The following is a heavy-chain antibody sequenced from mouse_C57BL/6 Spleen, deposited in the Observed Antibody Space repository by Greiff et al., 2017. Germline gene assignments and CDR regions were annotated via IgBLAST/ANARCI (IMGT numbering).Heavy chain of an antibody. CDR1: GYTFTSYW. CDR2: IDPNSGGT. V-gene: IGHV1-72*01. CDR3: ARSPSDDSNYGGAMDY. D-gene: IGHD2-5*01. J-gene: IGHJ4*01. Sequence: QVQLQQPGAELVKPGASVKLSCKASGYTFTSYWMHWVKQRPGRGLEWIGRIDPNSGGTKYNEKFKSKATLTVDKPSSTAYMQLSSLTSEDSAVYYCARSPSDDSNYGGAMDYWGQGTSVTVAS.